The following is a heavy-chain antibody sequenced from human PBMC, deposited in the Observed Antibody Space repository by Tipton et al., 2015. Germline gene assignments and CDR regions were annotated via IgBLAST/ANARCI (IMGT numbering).Heavy chain of an antibody. CDR2: IYYTGTT. CDR1: GGSVSSGRYY. J-gene: IGHJ6*02. CDR3: ARLHLGGVKSGLDV. Sequence: TLSLTCTVSGGSVSSGRYYWSWIRQPPGKGLEWIGCIYYTGTTTYNPSLKSRVTISVDKSKNQFSLKLSSVTAADTAVYYCARLHLGGVKSGLDVWGQGTTVTVSS. V-gene: IGHV4-61*01. D-gene: IGHD3-16*01.